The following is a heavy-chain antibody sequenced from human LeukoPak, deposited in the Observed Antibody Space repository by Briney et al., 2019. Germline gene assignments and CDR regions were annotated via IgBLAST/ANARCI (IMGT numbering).Heavy chain of an antibody. V-gene: IGHV4-61*02. CDR2: IYTSGST. D-gene: IGHD3-3*01. J-gene: IGHJ5*02. CDR3: ARDVRDYDFWSGYYRWFDP. Sequence: SQALSLTCTVSGGSISSGSCYWSWIRQPAGKGLEWIGRIYTSGSTNYNPSLKSRVTISVDTSKNQFSLKLSSVTAADTAVYYCARDVRDYDFWSGYYRWFDPWGQGTLVTVSS. CDR1: GGSISSGSCY.